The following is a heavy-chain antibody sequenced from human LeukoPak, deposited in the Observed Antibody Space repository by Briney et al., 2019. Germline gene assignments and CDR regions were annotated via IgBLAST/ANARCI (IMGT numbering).Heavy chain of an antibody. CDR2: INSDGSST. Sequence: GGSLRLSCAASGFTLSSYWMHWVRQAPGKGLVWVSRINSDGSSTSYADSVKGRFTISRDNAKNTLYLQMNSLRAEDTAVYYCARDPSSSSWLYYFDYWGQGTLVTVSS. CDR3: ARDPSSSSWLYYFDY. J-gene: IGHJ4*02. V-gene: IGHV3-74*01. CDR1: GFTLSSYW. D-gene: IGHD6-13*01.